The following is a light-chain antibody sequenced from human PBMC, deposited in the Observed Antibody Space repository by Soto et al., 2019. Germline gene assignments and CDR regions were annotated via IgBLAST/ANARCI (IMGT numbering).Light chain of an antibody. J-gene: IGLJ3*02. CDR3: SSYTSSSTPV. CDR2: DVS. Sequence: QSALTQPASVSGSPGQSITISCTETSSDVGGYNYVSWYQQHPGKAPKLMIYDVSNRPSGVSNRFSGSKSGNTASLTISGLQAEDNADYYCSSYTSSSTPVFGGGTKLTVL. V-gene: IGLV2-14*01. CDR1: SSDVGGYNY.